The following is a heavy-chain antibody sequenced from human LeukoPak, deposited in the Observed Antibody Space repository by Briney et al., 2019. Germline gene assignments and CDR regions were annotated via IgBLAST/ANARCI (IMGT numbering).Heavy chain of an antibody. CDR3: ARTYYDFWSGYSGFDY. V-gene: IGHV4-30-2*01. J-gene: IGHJ4*02. CDR1: GGSISSGGYS. CDR2: IYPSGST. D-gene: IGHD3-3*01. Sequence: SETLSLTCAVSGGSISSGGYSWSWIRQPPGKGLEWIGYIYPSGSTNYNPSLKSRVTISVDTSKNQFSLKLSSVTAADTAVYYCARTYYDFWSGYSGFDYWGQGTLVTVSS.